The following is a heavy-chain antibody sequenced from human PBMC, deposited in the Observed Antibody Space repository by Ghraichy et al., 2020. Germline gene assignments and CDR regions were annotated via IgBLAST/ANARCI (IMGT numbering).Heavy chain of an antibody. D-gene: IGHD3-3*01. V-gene: IGHV4-34*01. CDR3: ARGRITIFGVVRKGNWFDP. J-gene: IGHJ5*02. CDR1: GGSFSGYY. CDR2: INHSGST. Sequence: SETLSLTCAVYGGSFSGYYWSWIRQPPGKGLEWIGEINHSGSTNYNPSLKSRVTISVDTSKNQFSLKLSSVTAADTAVYYCARGRITIFGVVRKGNWFDPWGQGTLVTVSS.